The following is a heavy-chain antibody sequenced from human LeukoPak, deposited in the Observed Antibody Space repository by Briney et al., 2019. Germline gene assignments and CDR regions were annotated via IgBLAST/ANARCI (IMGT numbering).Heavy chain of an antibody. J-gene: IGHJ4*02. CDR1: GFTFSSYA. D-gene: IGHD2-2*01. CDR3: AKGLGGGYCSSTSCYPLDY. Sequence: GRSLRLSCAASGFTFSSYAMSWVRQAPGKGLEWVSAISGSGGSTYYADSVKGRFTISRDNSKNTLYLQMSSLRAEDTAIYYCAKGLGGGYCSSTSCYPLDYWGQGTLVTVSS. CDR2: ISGSGGST. V-gene: IGHV3-23*01.